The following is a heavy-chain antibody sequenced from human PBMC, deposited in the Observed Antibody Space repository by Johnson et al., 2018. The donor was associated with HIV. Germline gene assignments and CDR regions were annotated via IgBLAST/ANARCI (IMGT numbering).Heavy chain of an antibody. CDR3: AIGRGEFPRHAFDI. J-gene: IGHJ3*02. V-gene: IGHV3-7*02. D-gene: IGHD3-10*01. CDR1: GFTFSSYW. Sequence: VQLVESGGGLVQPGGSLRLSCGASGFTFSSYWMSWVRQAPGKGLEWVANIKQDGSEKYYADSVKGRFTISKDNSRNTLFLHMNSLRADDTAVYYCAIGRGEFPRHAFDIWGQGTMVTVSS. CDR2: IKQDGSEK.